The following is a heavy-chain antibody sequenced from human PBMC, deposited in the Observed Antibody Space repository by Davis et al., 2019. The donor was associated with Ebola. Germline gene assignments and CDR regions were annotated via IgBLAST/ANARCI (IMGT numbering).Heavy chain of an antibody. CDR1: GFTFSTYN. CDR3: ARVRRIVVVPRREYYYYGMDV. D-gene: IGHD2-2*01. Sequence: PGGSLRLSCAASGFTFSTYNMDWVRQAPGKGLEWVSSISSSSSNIYYADSVKGRFTISRDNGKNSLYLQMNSLRGEDTAVYYCARVRRIVVVPRREYYYYGMDVWGQGTTVTVSS. V-gene: IGHV3-21*01. J-gene: IGHJ6*02. CDR2: ISSSSSNI.